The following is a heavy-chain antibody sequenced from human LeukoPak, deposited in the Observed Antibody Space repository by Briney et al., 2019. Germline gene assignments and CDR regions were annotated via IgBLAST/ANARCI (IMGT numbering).Heavy chain of an antibody. V-gene: IGHV3-7*03. CDR2: IKQDGSDK. J-gene: IGHJ4*02. D-gene: IGHD6-13*01. CDR1: GFAFSNNW. Sequence: GGSLRLSCAASGFAFSNNWMTWVRQAPGKGLEWVANIKQDGSDKYYVDSVRGRFAISRDNAKSSLFLQMNSLRAEDTAVYYCARDSGWFRFDYWGQGTLVTVSS. CDR3: ARDSGWFRFDY.